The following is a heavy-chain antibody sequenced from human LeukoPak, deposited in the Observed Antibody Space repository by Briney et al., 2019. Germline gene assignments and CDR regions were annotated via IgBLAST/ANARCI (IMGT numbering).Heavy chain of an antibody. D-gene: IGHD4-17*01. CDR1: GVSISSYY. V-gene: IGHV4-59*01. Sequence: PSETLSLTCTVSGVSISSYYWSWIRQPPGKGLEWIGYIYYSGSTNYNPSLKSRVTISVDTSKNQFSLKLSSVTAADTAVYYCARGTTVTTRYFDLWGRGTLVTVSS. J-gene: IGHJ2*01. CDR2: IYYSGST. CDR3: ARGTTVTTRYFDL.